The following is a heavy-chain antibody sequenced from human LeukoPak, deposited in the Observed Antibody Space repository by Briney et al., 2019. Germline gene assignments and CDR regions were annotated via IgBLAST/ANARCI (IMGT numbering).Heavy chain of an antibody. D-gene: IGHD2-21*01. V-gene: IGHV3-33*08. CDR2: IWYDGSNK. CDR1: GFTVRSNY. CDR3: ARGGGVIGNSYYYYGMDV. Sequence: GGSLRLSCAASGFTVRSNYMSWVRQAPGKGLEWVAVIWYDGSNKCYADSVKGRFTISRDNSKNTLYLQMNSLRAEDTAVYYCARGGGVIGNSYYYYGMDVWGQGTTVTVSS. J-gene: IGHJ6*02.